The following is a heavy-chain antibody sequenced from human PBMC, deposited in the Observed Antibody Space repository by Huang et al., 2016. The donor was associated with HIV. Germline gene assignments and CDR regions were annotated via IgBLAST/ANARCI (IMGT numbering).Heavy chain of an antibody. Sequence: QVELVQSGAEVKKPGASVKVSCRASGYIFLAYGISWVRQAPGQGLEWMGCISTNNGNTNFAQRVQDRLTMTTDTSTTTAYMELRSLRSDDTAVYYCARGGGYVAAGDAFDIWGQGTMVTVSS. J-gene: IGHJ3*02. CDR3: ARGGGYVAAGDAFDI. V-gene: IGHV1-18*01. CDR2: ISTNNGNT. CDR1: GYIFLAYG. D-gene: IGHD6-13*01.